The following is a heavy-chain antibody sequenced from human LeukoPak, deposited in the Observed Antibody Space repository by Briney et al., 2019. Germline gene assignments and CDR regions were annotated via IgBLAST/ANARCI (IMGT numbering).Heavy chain of an antibody. V-gene: IGHV3-23*01. D-gene: IGHD3-10*01. CDR2: IRVDGGGT. CDR3: ARESGRWFDP. J-gene: IGHJ5*02. CDR1: GFTFSNYV. Sequence: GGSLRLSCAASGFTFSNYVMSWVRQAPGKGLEWVSAIRVDGGGTFYADSVKGRFTVSRDDSKNTLYLQMNSLRAEDTALYYCARESGRWFDPWGQGTLVTVSS.